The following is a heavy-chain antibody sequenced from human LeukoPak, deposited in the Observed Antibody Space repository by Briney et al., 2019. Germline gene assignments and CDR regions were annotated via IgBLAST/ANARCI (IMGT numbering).Heavy chain of an antibody. V-gene: IGHV3-23*01. Sequence: PGESLRLSCAASGFTFSRYAMSWVRQAPGKGLEWVSAISDSGGSTNYADSVKGRFTISRDNSKNTLYLQMNSLRAEDTAIYYCAKDYRDSSGAYYYMDVWGKGTTVTVSS. CDR2: ISDSGGST. CDR1: GFTFSRYA. D-gene: IGHD3-22*01. J-gene: IGHJ6*03. CDR3: AKDYRDSSGAYYYMDV.